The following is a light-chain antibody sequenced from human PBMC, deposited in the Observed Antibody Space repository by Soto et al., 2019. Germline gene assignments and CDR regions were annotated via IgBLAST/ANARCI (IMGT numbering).Light chain of an antibody. J-gene: IGKJ1*01. Sequence: EIVLTQSPGTLSLSPGERATLSCRASQSLSSNLAWYQQKPGQAPRLLIYGASTRAAGIPDRFSGSGSGTDFTLTISRLEPEDFAVYYCQQYGRSPPVKFGQGTKVDIK. CDR2: GAS. CDR1: QSLSSN. V-gene: IGKV3-20*01. CDR3: QQYGRSPPVK.